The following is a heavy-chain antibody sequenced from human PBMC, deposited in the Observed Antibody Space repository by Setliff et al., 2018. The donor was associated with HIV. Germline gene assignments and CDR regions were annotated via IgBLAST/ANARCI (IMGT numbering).Heavy chain of an antibody. Sequence: GGSLRLSCAASGFNFKTYGMTWVRQAPGKGLEWVSALSTSGDSTYYADSVKGRFTISRDNSKNTLYLQMNSLRAEDTAVYYCAKQVSGYFDYWGQGALVTVSS. CDR1: GFNFKTYG. CDR3: AKQVSGYFDY. V-gene: IGHV3-23*01. D-gene: IGHD3-10*01. J-gene: IGHJ4*02. CDR2: LSTSGDST.